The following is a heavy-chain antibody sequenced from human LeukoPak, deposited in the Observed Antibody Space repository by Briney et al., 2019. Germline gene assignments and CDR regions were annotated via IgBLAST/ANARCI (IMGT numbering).Heavy chain of an antibody. CDR2: IYPGDSDT. V-gene: IGHV5-51*01. CDR3: ARHANFDWLGEFWFDP. J-gene: IGHJ5*02. Sequence: GESLKISCKGSGYSFTNYWIGWVRQMPGKGLEWMGIIYPGDSDTRYSPSFQGQVTISADKSISTAYLQWSSLKASDTAMYYCARHANFDWLGEFWFDPWGQGTLVTVSS. CDR1: GYSFTNYW. D-gene: IGHD3-9*01.